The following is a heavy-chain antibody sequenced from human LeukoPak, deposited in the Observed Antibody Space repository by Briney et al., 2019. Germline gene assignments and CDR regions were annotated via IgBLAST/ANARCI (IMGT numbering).Heavy chain of an antibody. V-gene: IGHV3-30*18. CDR2: ISYDGSNK. J-gene: IGHJ4*02. CDR3: AKVPDYGDYSPLLVVVYFDY. CDR1: GFTFSSYG. Sequence: PGGSLRLSCAASGFTFSSYGMHWVRQAPGKGLERVAVISYDGSNKYYADSVKGRFTISRDNSKNTLYLQMNSLRAEDTAVYYCAKVPDYGDYSPLLVVVYFDYWGQGTLVTVSS. D-gene: IGHD4-17*01.